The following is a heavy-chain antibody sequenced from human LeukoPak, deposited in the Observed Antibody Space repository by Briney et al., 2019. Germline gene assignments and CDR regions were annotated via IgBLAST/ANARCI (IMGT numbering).Heavy chain of an antibody. CDR3: ARLPFEAAADAYYYYGMDV. D-gene: IGHD6-13*01. CDR1: GFTFSSYG. Sequence: PGRSLRLSCAASGFTFSSYGMHWVRQAPGKGLEWVAVIWYDGSNKCYADSVKGRFTISRDNSKNTLYLQMNSLRAEDTAVYYCARLPFEAAADAYYYYGMDVWGQGTTVTVSS. J-gene: IGHJ6*02. CDR2: IWYDGSNK. V-gene: IGHV3-33*01.